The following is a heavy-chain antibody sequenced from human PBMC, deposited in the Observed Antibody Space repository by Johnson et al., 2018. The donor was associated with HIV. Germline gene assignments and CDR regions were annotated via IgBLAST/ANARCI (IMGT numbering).Heavy chain of an antibody. V-gene: IGHV3-48*04. J-gene: IGHJ3*02. D-gene: IGHD2-8*02. CDR2: IGSSGSTI. Sequence: VQLVESGGGVVQPGRSLRLSCAASGFTFSSYWMSWVRQAPGKGLEWVSYIGSSGSTIYYADSVKGRFTISRDNAKNSLYLQMNSLRAEDTAVYYCARDDLRDTGAFDIWGQGTMVTVSS. CDR3: ARDDLRDTGAFDI. CDR1: GFTFSSYW.